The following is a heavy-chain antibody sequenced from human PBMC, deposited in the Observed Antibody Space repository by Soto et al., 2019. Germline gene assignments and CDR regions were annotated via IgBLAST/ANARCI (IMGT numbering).Heavy chain of an antibody. V-gene: IGHV5-51*01. Sequence: GESLKISCKGSGYSFTSYWSGWVRQMPGKGLEWMGIIYPGDSDTRYSPSFQGQVTISADKSISTAYLQWSSLKASDTAMYYCARSIAARDYYYYGMDVWGQGTTVTVSS. D-gene: IGHD6-6*01. CDR3: ARSIAARDYYYYGMDV. CDR1: GYSFTSYW. J-gene: IGHJ6*02. CDR2: IYPGDSDT.